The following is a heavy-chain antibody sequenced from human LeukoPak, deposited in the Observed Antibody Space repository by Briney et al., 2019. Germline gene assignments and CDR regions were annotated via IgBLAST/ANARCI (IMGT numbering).Heavy chain of an antibody. V-gene: IGHV3-7*01. Sequence: PGGSLRLSCTASGFTFSDYWMTWVRQAPGKGPEWVANIKQDGSQRYYVDSVGGRFTISRENAKNSLFLQMNGLRAEDTAVYYCARRGGSSSRRSPIDYWGQGTLITVSS. CDR2: IKQDGSQR. CDR1: GFTFSDYW. J-gene: IGHJ4*02. CDR3: ARRGGSSSRRSPIDY. D-gene: IGHD6-6*01.